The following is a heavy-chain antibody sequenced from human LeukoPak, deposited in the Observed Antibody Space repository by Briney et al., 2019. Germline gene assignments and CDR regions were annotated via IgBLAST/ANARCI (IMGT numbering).Heavy chain of an antibody. J-gene: IGHJ4*02. CDR2: IKQDETEK. D-gene: IGHD5-12*01. CDR3: AKSYNGYESKPDY. Sequence: PGESLRLSCTASGFTFSNFWMGWVRQAPGKGLEWVAHIKQDETEKFYLGSVKGRFTISRDNSKITLYLQMNSLRAEDTAVYYCAKSYNGYESKPDYWGQGTLVTVSS. CDR1: GFTFSNFW. V-gene: IGHV3-7*03.